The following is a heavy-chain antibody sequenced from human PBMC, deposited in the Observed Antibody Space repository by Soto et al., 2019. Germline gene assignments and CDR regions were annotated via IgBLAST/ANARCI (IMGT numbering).Heavy chain of an antibody. Sequence: GASVKVSCKASGYTFTSYAMHWVRQAPGQRLEWMGWINAGNGNTKYSQKFQGRVTITRDTSASTAYMELSSLRSEDTAVYYCAISRITIFGVVITIDYWGQGTLVTVSS. J-gene: IGHJ4*02. CDR3: AISRITIFGVVITIDY. D-gene: IGHD3-3*01. V-gene: IGHV1-3*01. CDR2: INAGNGNT. CDR1: GYTFTSYA.